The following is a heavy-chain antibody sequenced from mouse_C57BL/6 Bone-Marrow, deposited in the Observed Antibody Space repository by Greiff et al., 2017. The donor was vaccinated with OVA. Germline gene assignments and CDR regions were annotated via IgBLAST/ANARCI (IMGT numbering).Heavy chain of an antibody. CDR2: IHPNSGST. CDR3: ARYAWFAY. J-gene: IGHJ3*01. CDR1: GYTFTSYW. V-gene: IGHV1-64*01. Sequence: VQLQQPGAELVKPGASVKLSCKASGYTFTSYWMHWVKQRPGQGLEWIGMIHPNSGSTNYNEKFKSKATLTVDKSSSTAYMELSSLTSKECAVYYCARYAWFAYWGQGTLVTVSA.